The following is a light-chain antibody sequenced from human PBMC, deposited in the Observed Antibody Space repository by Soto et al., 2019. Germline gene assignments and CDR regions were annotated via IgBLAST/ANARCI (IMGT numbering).Light chain of an antibody. V-gene: IGLV2-8*01. CDR3: SSFSSRNTWV. CDR1: SSDVGAYNY. CDR2: EVT. Sequence: QSALTQPPSASGSPGQSVTISCTGTSSDVGAYNYVSWYQQHAGKAPKLVIYEVTKRPSGVPDRFSGSKSANTASLTVSGLQAEDEADYYCSSFSSRNTWVFGGGTKLTVL. J-gene: IGLJ3*02.